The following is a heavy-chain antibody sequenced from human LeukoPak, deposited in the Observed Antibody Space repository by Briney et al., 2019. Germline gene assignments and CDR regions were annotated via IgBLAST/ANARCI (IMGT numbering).Heavy chain of an antibody. D-gene: IGHD1-26*01. Sequence: GGSLTLSCAASGFTFSSYGMHWVRQAPGRGQGWEAFIRYDGSNKYYADSVKGRFTISRDNSKNTLYLQMNSLRAEDTAVYYCAKDTWDEPNFFDYWGQGTLVTVSS. V-gene: IGHV3-30*02. CDR3: AKDTWDEPNFFDY. CDR1: GFTFSSYG. CDR2: IRYDGSNK. J-gene: IGHJ4*02.